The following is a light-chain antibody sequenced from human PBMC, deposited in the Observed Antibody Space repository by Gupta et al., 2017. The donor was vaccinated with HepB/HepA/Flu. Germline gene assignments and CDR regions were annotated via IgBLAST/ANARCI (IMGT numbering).Light chain of an antibody. CDR1: QSVANSY. CDR3: QHYGTGA. Sequence: DILLTQSPGTLSLSPGERATLSCRASQSVANSYVAWYQQRPGQAPRILIYGGSTRATDIPDRFSGSGSGTDFTLAINRLEPEDFAVYFCQHYGTGAFGQGTKVEI. V-gene: IGKV3-20*01. J-gene: IGKJ1*01. CDR2: GGS.